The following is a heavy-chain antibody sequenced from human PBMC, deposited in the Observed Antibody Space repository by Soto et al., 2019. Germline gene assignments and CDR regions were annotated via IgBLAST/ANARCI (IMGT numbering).Heavy chain of an antibody. J-gene: IGHJ4*02. D-gene: IGHD6-19*01. Sequence: GGSLRLSCAASGFTFSSYAMHWVRQAPGKGLEYVSAISSNGGSTYYANSVKGRFTISRDNSKSTLYLQMGSLRAEDMAVYYCARDSSGWMGYFDYWGQGTLVTVSS. CDR3: ARDSSGWMGYFDY. CDR2: ISSNGGST. V-gene: IGHV3-64*01. CDR1: GFTFSSYA.